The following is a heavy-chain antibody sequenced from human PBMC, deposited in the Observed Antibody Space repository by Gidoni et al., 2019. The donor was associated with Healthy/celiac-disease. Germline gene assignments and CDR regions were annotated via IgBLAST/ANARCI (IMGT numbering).Heavy chain of an antibody. D-gene: IGHD1-26*01. CDR3: AIIGSYYPL. J-gene: IGHJ4*02. CDR2: ISYDGSNK. V-gene: IGHV3-30*03. CDR1: GFTFSSYG. Sequence: QVQLVESGGGVVQPGRSVRLSCAAAGFTFSSYGMHWVRQAPGKGLEWVAVISYDGSNKYYADSVKGRFTISRDNSKNTLYLQMNSLRAEDTAVYYCAIIGSYYPLWGQGTLVTVSS.